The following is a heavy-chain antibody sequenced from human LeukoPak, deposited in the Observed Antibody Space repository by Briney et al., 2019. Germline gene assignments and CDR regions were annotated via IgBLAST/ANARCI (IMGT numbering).Heavy chain of an antibody. CDR2: INPSGGST. CDR1: GYTFTSYY. D-gene: IGHD6-13*01. CDR3: AGSSSVLFDY. V-gene: IGHV1-46*01. J-gene: IGHJ4*02. Sequence: TSVKVSCKASGYTFTSYYMHWVRQAPGQGLEWMGIINPSGGSTSYAQKFQGRVTMTRDRSTSTVYMELSSLRSEDTAVYYCAGSSSVLFDYWGQGTLVTVSS.